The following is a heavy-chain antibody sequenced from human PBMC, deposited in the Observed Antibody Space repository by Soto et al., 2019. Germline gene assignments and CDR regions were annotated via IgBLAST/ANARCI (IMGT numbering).Heavy chain of an antibody. D-gene: IGHD3-3*01. Sequence: GSLRLSCAASGFTFSSYAMSWVRQAPGKGLEWVSAISGSGGSTYYADSVKGRFTISRDNSKNTLYLQMNSLRAEDTAVYYCAKGALYYDFWSGYYTDSLYYFDYWGQGTLVTVSS. V-gene: IGHV3-23*01. CDR2: ISGSGGST. J-gene: IGHJ4*02. CDR1: GFTFSSYA. CDR3: AKGALYYDFWSGYYTDSLYYFDY.